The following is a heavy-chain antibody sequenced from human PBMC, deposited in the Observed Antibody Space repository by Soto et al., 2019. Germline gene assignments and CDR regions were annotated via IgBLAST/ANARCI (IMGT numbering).Heavy chain of an antibody. V-gene: IGHV3-33*01. CDR3: ASGAGYQDY. D-gene: IGHD6-13*01. J-gene: IGHJ4*02. Sequence: QVQLVESGGGVVQPGRSLRLSCAASGFTFSSYGMHWVRQAPGKGLEWVAVIWYDGSNKYYADSVKGRFTISRDNSKNTLYLQMNSLRAEDTAVYYWASGAGYQDYWGQGTLVTVSS. CDR1: GFTFSSYG. CDR2: IWYDGSNK.